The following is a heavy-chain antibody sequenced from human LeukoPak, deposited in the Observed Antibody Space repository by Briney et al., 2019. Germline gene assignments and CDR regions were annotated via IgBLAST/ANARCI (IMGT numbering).Heavy chain of an antibody. CDR1: GYTFTGYY. V-gene: IGHV1-2*02. CDR2: INPNSGGT. Sequence: ASVKVSCKASGYTFTGYYMHRVRQAPGQGLEWMGWINPNSGGTNYAQKFQGRVTMTRDTSISTAYMELSRLRSDDTAVYYCARARDGYNPGIGYWGQGTLVTVSS. CDR3: ARARDGYNPGIGY. J-gene: IGHJ4*02. D-gene: IGHD5-24*01.